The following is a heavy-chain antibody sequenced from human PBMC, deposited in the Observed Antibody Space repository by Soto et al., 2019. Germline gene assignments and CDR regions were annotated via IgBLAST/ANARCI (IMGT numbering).Heavy chain of an antibody. CDR3: ARGGSLWFGELSAYYYGMDV. D-gene: IGHD3-10*01. J-gene: IGHJ6*02. Sequence: GASVKVSCKASGYTFTGYYMHWARQAPGQGLEWMGWINPNSGGTNYAQKFQGWVTMTRDTSISTAYMELSRLRSDDTAVYYCARGGSLWFGELSAYYYGMDVWGQGTTVTVSS. CDR1: GYTFTGYY. CDR2: INPNSGGT. V-gene: IGHV1-2*04.